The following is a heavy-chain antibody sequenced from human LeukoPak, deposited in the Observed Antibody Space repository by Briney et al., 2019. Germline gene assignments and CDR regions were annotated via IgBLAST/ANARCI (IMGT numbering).Heavy chain of an antibody. Sequence: ASVKVSCKASGYTFTGYYMHWVRQAPGQGLEWMGWINPNSGGTNYAQKLQGRVTMTTDTSTSTAYMELRSLRSDDTAVYYCARDRYPVIDYRLYYYYYYMDVWGKGTTVTVSS. CDR1: GYTFTGYY. V-gene: IGHV1-2*02. CDR3: ARDRYPVIDYRLYYYYYYMDV. D-gene: IGHD4-11*01. J-gene: IGHJ6*03. CDR2: INPNSGGT.